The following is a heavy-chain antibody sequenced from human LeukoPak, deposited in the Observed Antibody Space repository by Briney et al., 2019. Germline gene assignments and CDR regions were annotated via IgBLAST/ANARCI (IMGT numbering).Heavy chain of an antibody. V-gene: IGHV3-13*04. J-gene: IGHJ2*01. CDR2: IDTAGGT. CDR3: TRESNYYDSSTSPGYFDL. CDR1: GFTFSSYD. Sequence: GGSLRLSCAASGFTFSSYDMHWVRQTTGKGLEWVSAIDTAGGTYYPGSVKGRFTISRESTKNSLYLQMNSLRAGDTAVYYCTRESNYYDSSTSPGYFDLWGRGTLVTVSS. D-gene: IGHD3-22*01.